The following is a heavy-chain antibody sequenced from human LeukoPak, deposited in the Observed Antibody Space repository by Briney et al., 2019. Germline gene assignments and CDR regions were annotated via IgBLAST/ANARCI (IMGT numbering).Heavy chain of an antibody. CDR3: ASTQIQDDILTGYTKRNYYYYMDV. CDR1: GFTFSSYA. J-gene: IGHJ6*03. D-gene: IGHD3-9*01. V-gene: IGHV3-23*01. Sequence: GGSLRLSCAASGFTFSSYAMSWVRQAPGKGLEWVSAINGSGGSTYYADSVKGRFTISRDNSKNKLYLQMNSLRAEDTAVYYCASTQIQDDILTGYTKRNYYYYMDVWGKGTTVTVSS. CDR2: INGSGGST.